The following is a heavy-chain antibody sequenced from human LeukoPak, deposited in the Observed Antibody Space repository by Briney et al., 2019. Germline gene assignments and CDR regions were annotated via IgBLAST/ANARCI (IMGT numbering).Heavy chain of an antibody. V-gene: IGHV4-31*03. CDR3: ARDLGYSSSRGAFDY. CDR2: IYYSGST. CDR1: GGSISSGGYY. Sequence: SETLSLTYTVSGGSISSGGYYWSWIRQHPGKGLEWIGYIYYSGSTYYNPSLKSRVTISVDTSKNQFSLKLSSVTAADTAVYYCARDLGYSSSRGAFDYWGQGTLVTVSS. D-gene: IGHD6-6*01. J-gene: IGHJ4*02.